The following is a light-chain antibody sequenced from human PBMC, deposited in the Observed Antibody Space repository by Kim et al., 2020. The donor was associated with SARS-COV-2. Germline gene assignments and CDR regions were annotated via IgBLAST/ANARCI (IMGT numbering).Light chain of an antibody. J-gene: IGKJ1*01. Sequence: EIVLTQSPGTLSLSPGERATLSCRASQSVSSSYLAWYQQKPGQAPRLLISSTSSRSTGIPARFSASGSATDFTLTISTLEPEDFAVYYCLHFGSSFWTFGQGTKVDIK. CDR2: STS. V-gene: IGKV3-20*01. CDR3: LHFGSSFWT. CDR1: QSVSSSY.